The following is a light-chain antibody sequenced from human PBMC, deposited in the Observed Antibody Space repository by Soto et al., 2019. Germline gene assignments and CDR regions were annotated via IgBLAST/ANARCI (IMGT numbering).Light chain of an antibody. CDR2: YDS. CDR3: QVWDSGSDHVV. CDR1: NIGTKS. J-gene: IGLJ2*01. Sequence: SCELSQPPSVSVAPGETARMTCGGNNIGTKSVHWYQQKPGQAPVLVIYYDSDRPSGIPERFSGSNSGNTATLTISRVEAGDEADYSCQVWDSGSDHVVFGGGTKLTVL. V-gene: IGLV3-21*04.